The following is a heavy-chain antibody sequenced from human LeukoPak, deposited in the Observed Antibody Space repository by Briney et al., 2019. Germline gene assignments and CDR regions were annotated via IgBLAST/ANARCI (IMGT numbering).Heavy chain of an antibody. CDR1: GGTFSSYA. Sequence: SVKVSCKASGGTFSSYAISWVRQAPGQGLEWMGRLIPILGIANYAQKFQGRVTITADKSTSTAYMELSSLRSEDTAVYYCARATTTVVTYLYYYYYGMDVWGQGTTVTVSS. CDR2: LIPILGIA. V-gene: IGHV1-69*04. J-gene: IGHJ6*02. CDR3: ARATTTVVTYLYYYYYGMDV. D-gene: IGHD4-23*01.